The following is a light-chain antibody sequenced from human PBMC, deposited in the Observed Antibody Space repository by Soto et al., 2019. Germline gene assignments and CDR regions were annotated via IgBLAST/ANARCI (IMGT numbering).Light chain of an antibody. J-gene: IGKJ3*01. CDR3: QQYYSYPRT. CDR1: QTIDSW. Sequence: DIQMTQSPSILSASLGDSVTITCRASQTIDSWVSWYQQKPGKAPKLLVYDANSLESGVSSRFSGSGYGTDFTLSINNLQPDDFATYYCQQYYSYPRTFGPGTKVDI. CDR2: DAN. V-gene: IGKV1-5*01.